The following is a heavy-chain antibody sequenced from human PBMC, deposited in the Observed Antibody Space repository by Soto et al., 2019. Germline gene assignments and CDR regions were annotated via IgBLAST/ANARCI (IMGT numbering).Heavy chain of an antibody. CDR2: IIPSFGTA. CDR1: GGTFSSSA. J-gene: IGHJ6*02. CDR3: ASWAQGDGYNYYYYGMDV. Sequence: ASVKVCCTASGGTFSSSAISWVRKAPAQGHEWMGGIIPSFGTATYAQKFQGRVTITADESTSTAYVELSSLRSYHTAVDYCASWAQGDGYNYYYYGMDVGGQGTTVTVSS. V-gene: IGHV1-69*13. D-gene: IGHD5-12*01.